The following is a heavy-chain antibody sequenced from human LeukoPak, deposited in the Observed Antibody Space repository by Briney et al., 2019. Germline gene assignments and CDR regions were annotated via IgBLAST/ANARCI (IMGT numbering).Heavy chain of an antibody. CDR1: GGSFSGYY. CDR3: ARNVGYCSSTSCPSS. Sequence: SETLSLTCAVYGGSFSGYYWSWIRQPPGKGLEWIGEINHSGSTNYNPSLKSRVTISVDTSKNQFSLKLSSVTAADTAVYYCARNVGYCSSTSCPSSWGQGTLDTVSS. J-gene: IGHJ5*02. CDR2: INHSGST. V-gene: IGHV4-34*01. D-gene: IGHD2-2*01.